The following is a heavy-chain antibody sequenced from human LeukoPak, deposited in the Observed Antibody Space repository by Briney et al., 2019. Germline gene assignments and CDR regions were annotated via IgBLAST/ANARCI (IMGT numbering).Heavy chain of an antibody. V-gene: IGHV1-8*02. Sequence: ASVKVSCKASGYTFTGYYMHWVRQAPGQGLEWMGWINPNSGNTGYAQKFQGRVTMTRNTSISTAYMELSSLRSEDTAVYYCARGFTMVRGVIINFDYWGQGTLVTVSS. CDR1: GYTFTGYY. D-gene: IGHD3-10*01. CDR3: ARGFTMVRGVIINFDY. CDR2: INPNSGNT. J-gene: IGHJ4*02.